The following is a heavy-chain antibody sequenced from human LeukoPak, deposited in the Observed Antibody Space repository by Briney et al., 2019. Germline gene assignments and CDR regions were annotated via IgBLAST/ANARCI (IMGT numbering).Heavy chain of an antibody. J-gene: IGHJ3*01. V-gene: IGHV3-66*04. Sequence: GRSLRLSCAASGFTVSSNYMNWVRQAPGKGLEWVSVIYSGGSAYYADSVKGRFTISRDNSKNTLYLQMNSLRADDTAVYYCASQRRVDLGFAFNLWGQGTMVTVSS. D-gene: IGHD3-9*01. CDR1: GFTVSSNY. CDR3: ASQRRVDLGFAFNL. CDR2: IYSGGSA.